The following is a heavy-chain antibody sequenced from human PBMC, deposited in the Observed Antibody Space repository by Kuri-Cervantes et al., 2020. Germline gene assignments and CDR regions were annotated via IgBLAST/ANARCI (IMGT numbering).Heavy chain of an antibody. D-gene: IGHD4-17*01. J-gene: IGHJ4*02. V-gene: IGHV3-23*01. CDR3: AKDGTVGHFDY. CDR2: ISGSGGST. CDR1: GFTFSSYA. Sequence: GESLKISCAASGFTFSSYAMSWVRQAPGKGLEWVSAISGSGGSTYYADSVKGRFTISRDNSKNTLYLQMNSLRAEDTAVYYCAKDGTVGHFDYWGQGTLVTVSS.